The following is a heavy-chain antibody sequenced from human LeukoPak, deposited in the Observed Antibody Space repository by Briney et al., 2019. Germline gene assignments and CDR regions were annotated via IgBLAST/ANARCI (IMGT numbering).Heavy chain of an antibody. Sequence: GGSLRLSCAASGFSFTSYSINWVRQAPGKGPEWVSYISRDSSNIYYADSVKGRFTISRDNAKNSLFLQMNSLRAEDTAVYYCARNGYFDYWGQGTLVTVSS. CDR1: GFSFTSYS. V-gene: IGHV3-48*04. D-gene: IGHD1-14*01. CDR3: ARNGYFDY. CDR2: ISRDSSNI. J-gene: IGHJ4*02.